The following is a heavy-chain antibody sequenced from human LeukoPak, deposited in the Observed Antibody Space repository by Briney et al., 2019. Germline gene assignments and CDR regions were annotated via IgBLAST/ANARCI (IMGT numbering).Heavy chain of an antibody. J-gene: IGHJ4*02. CDR1: GFTFSAYA. D-gene: IGHD1-26*01. Sequence: GGSLRLSCAASGFTFSAYAMSWVRQAPGKGLEWVSCIDATGGGIYYADSVRGRFIISRDNSKKMVYLQMDSLRTEDTAIYYCAKGRVNHLGAFDYWGQGTLVAVSS. V-gene: IGHV3-23*01. CDR3: AKGRVNHLGAFDY. CDR2: IDATGGGI.